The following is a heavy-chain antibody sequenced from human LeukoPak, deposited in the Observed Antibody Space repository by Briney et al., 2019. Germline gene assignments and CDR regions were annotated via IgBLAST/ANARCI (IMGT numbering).Heavy chain of an antibody. J-gene: IGHJ3*02. CDR1: GGSFSGYY. V-gene: IGHV4-34*01. CDR2: INHSGST. CDR3: ARDGGYSYSVDAFDI. Sequence: SETLSLTCAVYGGSFSGYYWSWIRQPPGKGLEWIGEINHSGSTNYNPSLKSRVSISVDTSKNQFSLKLSSVTAADTAVYYCARDGGYSYSVDAFDIWGQGTMVTVSS. D-gene: IGHD5-18*01.